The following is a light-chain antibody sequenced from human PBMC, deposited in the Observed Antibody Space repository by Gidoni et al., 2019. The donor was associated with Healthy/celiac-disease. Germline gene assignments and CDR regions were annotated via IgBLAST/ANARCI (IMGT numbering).Light chain of an antibody. V-gene: IGKV1-8*01. CDR3: QQYYSYPLT. CDR2: AAS. Sequence: AIRITQSPSSLSASTGDRVTITCRASQGISSYLAWYQQKPGKAPKLLIYAASTLQSGVPSRFSGSGSGTDFTLTLSCLQSEYFATYYCQQYYSYPLTFGGGTKVEIK. J-gene: IGKJ4*01. CDR1: QGISSY.